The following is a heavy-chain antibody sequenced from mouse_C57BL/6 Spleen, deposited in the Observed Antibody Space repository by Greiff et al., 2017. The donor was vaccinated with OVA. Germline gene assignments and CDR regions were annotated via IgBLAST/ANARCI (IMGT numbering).Heavy chain of an antibody. CDR3: AREGVYYYGSTPFGV. V-gene: IGHV1-53*01. CDR1: GYTFTSYW. J-gene: IGHJ1*03. CDR2: INPSNGGT. D-gene: IGHD1-1*01. Sequence: QVQLQQPGTELVKPGASVKLSCKASGYTFTSYWMHWVKQRPGQGLEWIGNINPSNGGTNYNEKFKSKATLTVDISSSTAYMQLSSLTSEDSAVYYCAREGVYYYGSTPFGVWGTGTTVTVSS.